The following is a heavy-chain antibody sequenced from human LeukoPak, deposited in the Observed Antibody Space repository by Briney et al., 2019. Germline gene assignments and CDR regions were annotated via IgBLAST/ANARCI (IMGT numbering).Heavy chain of an antibody. V-gene: IGHV5-51*01. Sequence: GEPLKFSCKGSGYSFTSYSIGWVRQMPGKGLEWMGIIYPGDSDTRYSTSFQGQVTISADKSISTAYLQWSRLKASDTAMYYCARRMVNWFDPWGQGTLVTVSS. CDR1: GYSFTSYS. CDR2: IYPGDSDT. CDR3: ARRMVNWFDP. D-gene: IGHD2-8*01. J-gene: IGHJ5*02.